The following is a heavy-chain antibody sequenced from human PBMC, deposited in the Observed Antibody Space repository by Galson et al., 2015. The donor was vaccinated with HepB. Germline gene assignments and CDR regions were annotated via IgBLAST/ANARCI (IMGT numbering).Heavy chain of an antibody. CDR1: GFTFSSYG. CDR3: AKDGDVYYDSSGYYYPYPYYFDY. D-gene: IGHD3-22*01. CDR2: IRYDGSNK. V-gene: IGHV3-30*02. Sequence: SLRLSCAASGFTFSSYGMHWVRQAPGKGLEWVAFIRYDGSNKYYADSVKGRFTISRDNSKNTLYLQMNSLRAEDTAVYYCAKDGDVYYDSSGYYYPYPYYFDYWGQGTLVTVSS. J-gene: IGHJ4*02.